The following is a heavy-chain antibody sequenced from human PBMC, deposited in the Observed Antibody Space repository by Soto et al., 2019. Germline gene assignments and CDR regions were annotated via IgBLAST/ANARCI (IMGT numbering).Heavy chain of an antibody. CDR1: GYTFTSYA. CDR3: TSKFGQLLADAFDI. D-gene: IGHD3-10*01. CDR2: INAGNGNT. V-gene: IGHV1-3*01. Sequence: ASVKVSCKASGYTFTSYAMHWVRQAPGQRLEWMGWINAGNGNTKYSQKFQGRVTITRDTSASTAYMELRSLRSDDTAVYYCTSKFGQLLADAFDIWGQGTMVTVS. J-gene: IGHJ3*02.